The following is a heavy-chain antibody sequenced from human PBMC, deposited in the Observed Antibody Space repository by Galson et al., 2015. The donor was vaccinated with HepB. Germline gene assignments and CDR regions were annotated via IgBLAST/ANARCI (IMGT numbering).Heavy chain of an antibody. CDR3: ARSSGWYQDNWFDP. CDR1: GFTFSSYS. D-gene: IGHD6-19*01. V-gene: IGHV3-21*01. CDR2: ISSSSSYI. J-gene: IGHJ5*02. Sequence: SLRLSCAASGFTFSSYSMNWVRQAPGKGLEWVSSISSSSSYIYYADSVKGRFTISRDNAKNSLYLQMNSLRAEDTAVYYCARSSGWYQDNWFDPWGQGTLVTVSS.